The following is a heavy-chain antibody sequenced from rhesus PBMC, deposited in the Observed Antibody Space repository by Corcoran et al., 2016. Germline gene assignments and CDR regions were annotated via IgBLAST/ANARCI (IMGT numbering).Heavy chain of an antibody. CDR1: GYSISSGYG. D-gene: IGHD2-27*01. J-gene: IGHJ4*01. Sequence: QVQLQESGPGLVKPSETLSPNCAVSGYSISSGYGRGWIRQPPGKGLEWIVQIYGGSGSTYYNPSLKSRVTVSQDPSQNQFSLKLSSVTAADTAVYYCAREGRIYSLFDYWGQGVLVTVSS. CDR3: AREGRIYSLFDY. V-gene: IGHV4-127*01. CDR2: IYGGSGST.